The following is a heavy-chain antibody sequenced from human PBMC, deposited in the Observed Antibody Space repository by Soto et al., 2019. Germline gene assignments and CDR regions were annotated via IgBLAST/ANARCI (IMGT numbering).Heavy chain of an antibody. D-gene: IGHD6-13*01. CDR2: INPNSGGT. J-gene: IGHJ4*02. V-gene: IGHV1-2*04. CDR1: GYTFTGYY. Sequence: ASVKVSCKAPGYTFTGYYMHWVRQAPGQGLEWMGWINPNSGGTNYAQKFQGWVTMTRDTSISTAYMELSRLRSDDTAVYYCARGPYSRSWYYLSYWGQGTLVTVSS. CDR3: ARGPYSRSWYYLSY.